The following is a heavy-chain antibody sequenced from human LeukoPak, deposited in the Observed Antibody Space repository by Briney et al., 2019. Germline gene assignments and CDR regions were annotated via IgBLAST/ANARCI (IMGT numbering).Heavy chain of an antibody. CDR3: ARGGSTSSSSHFHH. V-gene: IGHV3-21*01. CDR1: GFTFSTYS. J-gene: IGHJ1*01. Sequence: PGGSLRLSCAAPGFTFSTYSMNWVRQAPGKWLEWVSSISGSSSFIYYADSVKGRFTISRDNAKNSLYLQMNSLRAEDTAVYYCARGGSTSSSSHFHHWGQGTLVTVSS. D-gene: IGHD6-6*01. CDR2: ISGSSSFI.